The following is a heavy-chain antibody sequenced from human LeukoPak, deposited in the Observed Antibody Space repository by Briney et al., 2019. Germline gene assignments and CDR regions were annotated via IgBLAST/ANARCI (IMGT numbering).Heavy chain of an antibody. CDR3: ARPRRFGATPNAFDI. D-gene: IGHD3-10*01. CDR2: MNPNSGNT. J-gene: IGHJ3*02. V-gene: IGHV1-8*02. Sequence: ASVKVSCKASGYTFTSYDINWVRQATGQGLEWMGWMNPNSGNTGYAQKFQGRVTMTRDTSISTAYMELSRLRSDDTAVYYCARPRRFGATPNAFDIWGQGTMVTVSS. CDR1: GYTFTSYD.